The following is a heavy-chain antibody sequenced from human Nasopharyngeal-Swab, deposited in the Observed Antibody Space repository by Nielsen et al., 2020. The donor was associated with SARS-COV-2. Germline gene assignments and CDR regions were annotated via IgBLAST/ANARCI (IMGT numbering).Heavy chain of an antibody. CDR2: IYQSGST. CDR3: ARHRGAARTDAFDI. J-gene: IGHJ3*02. CDR1: GGSISSGGYS. D-gene: IGHD3-10*01. Sequence: SETLSLTCAVSGGSISSGGYSWSWIRQPPGKGLEWIGYIYQSGSTYYNPSLRSRVTMFVDTSKNQFPLKLSSVTAADTAVYYCARHRGAARTDAFDIWGQGTLVTVSS. V-gene: IGHV4-30-2*03.